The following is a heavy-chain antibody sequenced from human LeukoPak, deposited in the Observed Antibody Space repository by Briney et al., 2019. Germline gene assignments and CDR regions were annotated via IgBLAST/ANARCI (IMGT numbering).Heavy chain of an antibody. CDR1: GGSISSGGYS. V-gene: IGHV4-30-2*01. D-gene: IGHD3-22*01. CDR2: IYHSRSR. Sequence: SSETLSLTCAVSGGSISSGGYSWSWIRQPPGEGLVCIWYIYHSRSRYYSPSLKSRVTISVDRSKNQFSLKLSSVTAADTAVYYCARGDYYDRSGYYLFDYWGQGTLVTVSS. CDR3: ARGDYYDRSGYYLFDY. J-gene: IGHJ4*02.